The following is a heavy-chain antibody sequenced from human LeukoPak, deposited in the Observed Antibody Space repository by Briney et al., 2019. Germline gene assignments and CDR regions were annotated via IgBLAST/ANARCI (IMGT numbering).Heavy chain of an antibody. Sequence: ASVKVSCKASGYTFTSYAMHWVRQAPGQSLEWMGWTNAGSGNSVYSQRFQGRVTITRDTSANTAYMELRSLRSEDTAVYYCARVDYYGSGNYFDYWGQGSLVTVSS. V-gene: IGHV1-3*01. D-gene: IGHD3-10*01. CDR3: ARVDYYGSGNYFDY. CDR2: TNAGSGNS. J-gene: IGHJ4*02. CDR1: GYTFTSYA.